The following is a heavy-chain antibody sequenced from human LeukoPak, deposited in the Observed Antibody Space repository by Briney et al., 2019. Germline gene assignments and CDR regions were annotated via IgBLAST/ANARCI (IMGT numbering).Heavy chain of an antibody. V-gene: IGHV4-34*01. D-gene: IGHD6-13*01. CDR1: GGSFSGYY. CDR3: ASFSSSWRGSWFDP. Sequence: ASETLSLTCAVYGGSFSGYYWSWIRQPPGKGLEGIGEINHSGSTNYNPSLKSRVTISVDTSKNQFSLKLSSVTAADTAVYYCASFSSSWRGSWFDPWGQGTLVTVSS. J-gene: IGHJ5*02. CDR2: INHSGST.